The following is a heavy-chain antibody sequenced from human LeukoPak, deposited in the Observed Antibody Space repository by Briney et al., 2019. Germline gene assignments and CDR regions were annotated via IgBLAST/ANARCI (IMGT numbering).Heavy chain of an antibody. CDR1: GSNFPNSW. J-gene: IGHJ4*02. Sequence: GESLKISCQVSGSNFPNSWIGWVRQMPDKGLEWVAIIYPDDSRTNYSPSFQGHVTISVDRSINTASLQRSSLRASYTAMYFGARPDYFASHDWGQGTLVTVST. CDR2: IYPDDSRT. CDR3: ARPDYFASHD. V-gene: IGHV5-51*01. D-gene: IGHD3-9*01.